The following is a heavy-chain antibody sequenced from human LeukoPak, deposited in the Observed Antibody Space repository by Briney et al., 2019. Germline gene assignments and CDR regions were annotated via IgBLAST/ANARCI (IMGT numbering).Heavy chain of an antibody. V-gene: IGHV3-66*02. Sequence: GGSLRLSCAASGFTLSSNYMSWVREAPGKGLEGGSDIYSGGSTYYSDSVKGRFTISRDNSKNTLYLQMNSLRAEDTAVYYCARVYCSGGSCRKVYGMDVWGQGTTVTVSS. CDR2: IYSGGST. CDR3: ARVYCSGGSCRKVYGMDV. CDR1: GFTLSSNY. J-gene: IGHJ6*02. D-gene: IGHD2-15*01.